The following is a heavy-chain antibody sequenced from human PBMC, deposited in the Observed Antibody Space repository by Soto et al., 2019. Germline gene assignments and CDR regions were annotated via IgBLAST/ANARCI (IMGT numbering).Heavy chain of an antibody. CDR1: GGTFSSYP. V-gene: IGHV1-69*13. Sequence: SVQVSCKASGGTFSSYPISWVRQAPGRGLEWMGGIIPIFGTANYAQKFQGRVTITADESTSTAYMELSSLRSEDTAGYYCASACSSTSCHYYYYGMDVWGQGTTVTVSS. CDR3: ASACSSTSCHYYYYGMDV. D-gene: IGHD2-2*01. CDR2: IIPIFGTA. J-gene: IGHJ6*02.